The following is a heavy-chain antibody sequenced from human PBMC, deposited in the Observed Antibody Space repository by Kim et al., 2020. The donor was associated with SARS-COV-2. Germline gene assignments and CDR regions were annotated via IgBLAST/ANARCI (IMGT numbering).Heavy chain of an antibody. V-gene: IGHV3-23*01. Sequence: GGSLRLSCAASGITFSNYAMSWVRQAPGKGLEWVSAISGSGGNTYYADSVKGRLTISRDNSKNTLYLQMNSLRAEDTAIYYCANHCGGNCYYLYWGQGTLVTVSS. CDR3: ANHCGGNCYYLY. CDR1: GITFSNYA. D-gene: IGHD2-21*02. J-gene: IGHJ4*02. CDR2: ISGSGGNT.